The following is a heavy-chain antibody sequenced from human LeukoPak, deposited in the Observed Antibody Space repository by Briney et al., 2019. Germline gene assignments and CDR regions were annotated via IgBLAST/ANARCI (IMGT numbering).Heavy chain of an antibody. CDR1: GFTFSSYS. CDR3: ARDIGFTVVRGAMLYYYAMDV. Sequence: PGGSLRLSCAASGFTFSSYSMNWVRQAPGKGLEWVSSISSSSSYIYYADSVKGRFTISRDNAKNSLYLQMNSLRAEDTAVYYCARDIGFTVVRGAMLYYYAMDVWGQGTTVTISS. D-gene: IGHD3-10*01. V-gene: IGHV3-21*04. CDR2: ISSSSSYI. J-gene: IGHJ6*02.